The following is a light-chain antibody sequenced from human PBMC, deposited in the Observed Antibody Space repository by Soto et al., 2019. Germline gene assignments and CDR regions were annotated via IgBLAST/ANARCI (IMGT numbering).Light chain of an antibody. J-gene: IGKJ1*01. V-gene: IGKV1-5*03. Sequence: DIPLAQSRSTLAASVGRRPNXIGRASQSISSWLSWYQQEPGKPPKLLIYKASSLESGVPSRFGGSGSGTEFTLTISSLQPDDFATYYCLQYNSYPWTFGQGTKVDIK. CDR1: QSISSW. CDR3: LQYNSYPWT. CDR2: KAS.